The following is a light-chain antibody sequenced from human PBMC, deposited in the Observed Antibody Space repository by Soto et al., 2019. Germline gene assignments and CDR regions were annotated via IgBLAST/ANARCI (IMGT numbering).Light chain of an antibody. V-gene: IGKV3-15*01. Sequence: IGMTQSPATLSVSPGERATFSCRASQSVSSNLAWYQQKPGQAPRLLIYGASTRATGIPARFSGSGSGTEFTLTISSLQSEDFAVYYCQQYNNWPPWTFGQGTKVDIK. CDR1: QSVSSN. CDR3: QQYNNWPPWT. J-gene: IGKJ1*01. CDR2: GAS.